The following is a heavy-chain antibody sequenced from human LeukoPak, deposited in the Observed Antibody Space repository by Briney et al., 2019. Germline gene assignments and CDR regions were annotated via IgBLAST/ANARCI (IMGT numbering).Heavy chain of an antibody. CDR1: GFTFSSYD. J-gene: IGHJ5*02. D-gene: IGHD6-13*01. Sequence: GGSLRLSCAASGFTFSSYDMHWVRQAIGKGLEWVSAIGTAGDTYYPGSVKGRFTISRENAKNSLYLQMNSLRAEDTAVYYCARSYSSSQSNCFDPWGQGTLVTVSS. CDR3: ARSYSSSQSNCFDP. V-gene: IGHV3-13*01. CDR2: IGTAGDT.